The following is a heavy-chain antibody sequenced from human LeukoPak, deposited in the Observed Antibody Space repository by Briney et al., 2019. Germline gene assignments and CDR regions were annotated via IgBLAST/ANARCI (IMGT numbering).Heavy chain of an antibody. CDR1: GFTFGTYA. CDR3: AKHGDNVWGSFRFGLDY. D-gene: IGHD3-16*02. J-gene: IGHJ4*02. V-gene: IGHV3-23*01. CDR2: IIGSGNSI. Sequence: PGGSLRLSCAASGFTFGTYAMSWVRQAPGKGLEGVSLIIGSGNSIHYADSVKGRFTISRDNFKNTVFLQLNSLRPEDTAVYYCAKHGDNVWGSFRFGLDYWGQGTLVTVSS.